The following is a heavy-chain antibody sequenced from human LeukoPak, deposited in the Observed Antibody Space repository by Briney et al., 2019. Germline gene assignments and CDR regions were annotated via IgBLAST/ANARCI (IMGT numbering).Heavy chain of an antibody. Sequence: SETLSLTCTVSGGSMNNHYWSWVRQSPEKGLEWIGYISYSGSTNSNPSLKSRVTISLDTSKNQFSLKLTSVTAADTAVYYCASQKLLWFGELSYFDYWGQGTLVTVSS. CDR1: GGSMNNHY. V-gene: IGHV4-59*11. D-gene: IGHD3-10*01. CDR2: ISYSGST. CDR3: ASQKLLWFGELSYFDY. J-gene: IGHJ4*02.